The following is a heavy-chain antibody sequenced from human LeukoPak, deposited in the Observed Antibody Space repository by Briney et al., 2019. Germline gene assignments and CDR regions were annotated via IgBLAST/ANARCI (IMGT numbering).Heavy chain of an antibody. D-gene: IGHD6-13*01. CDR2: IRFDGSNR. CDR1: GFSFSSYG. V-gene: IGHV3-30*02. J-gene: IGHJ4*02. CDR3: ARVYSRVGPFDY. Sequence: PGGSLRLSCAASGFSFSSYGIHWVRQAPGKGLEWVAFIRFDGSNRYYADSVKGRFTISRDNAKNSLYLQMNSLRAEDTAVYYCARVYSRVGPFDYWGQGTLVTVSS.